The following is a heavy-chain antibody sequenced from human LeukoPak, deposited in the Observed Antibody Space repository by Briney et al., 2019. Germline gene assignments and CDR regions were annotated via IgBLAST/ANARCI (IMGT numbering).Heavy chain of an antibody. Sequence: SETLSLTCTVSGGSISSYYWSWIRQPAGKGLEWIGRIYTSGSTNYNPSLKSRVTMSVDTSKNQFSLKLSSVTAADTAVYYCARGSQYYYESSGYYSHDYWGQGTLVTVSS. CDR1: GGSISSYY. D-gene: IGHD3-22*01. V-gene: IGHV4-4*07. J-gene: IGHJ4*02. CDR3: ARGSQYYYESSGYYSHDY. CDR2: IYTSGST.